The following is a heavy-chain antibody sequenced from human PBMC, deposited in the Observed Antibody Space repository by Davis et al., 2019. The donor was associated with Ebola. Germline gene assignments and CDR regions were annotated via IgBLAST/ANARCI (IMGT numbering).Heavy chain of an antibody. CDR2: INHSGST. J-gene: IGHJ3*02. CDR1: GGSFSGYY. D-gene: IGHD3-3*01. V-gene: IGHV4-34*01. CDR3: ARGYYDFWRGSSGGAFDI. Sequence: SETLSLTCAVYGGSFSGYYWSWIRQPPGKGLEWIGEINHSGSTNYNPSLKSRVTISVDTSKNQFSLKLSSVTAADTAVYYCARGYYDFWRGSSGGAFDIWGQGTMVTVSS.